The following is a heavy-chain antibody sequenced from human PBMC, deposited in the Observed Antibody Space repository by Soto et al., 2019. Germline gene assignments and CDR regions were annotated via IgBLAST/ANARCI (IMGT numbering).Heavy chain of an antibody. CDR2: IYYSGRT. J-gene: IGHJ4*02. D-gene: IGHD2-21*02. CDR1: GESIISSSYY. Sequence: SETLSLTCIVSGESIISSSYYWVWIRQPPGKGLEWIGSIYYSGRTYYNPSFKSRVTISIDTSKNQFSLKLSSVTATDTAVHYCARQRTTVVTQAYFDHWGQGALVTVSS. V-gene: IGHV4-39*01. CDR3: ARQRTTVVTQAYFDH.